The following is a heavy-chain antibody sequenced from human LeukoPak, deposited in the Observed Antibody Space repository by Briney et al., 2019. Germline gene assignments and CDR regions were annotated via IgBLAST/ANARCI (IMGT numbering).Heavy chain of an antibody. CDR3: ARSTTHPYYNYMDV. D-gene: IGHD4-17*01. Sequence: GALRLSCAASGFTFSIYAMHWVRQAPGKGLEWVAVISYDGSEKYNADSVKGRFTISRDNSKNTLYLQMNSLRVEDTAVYYCARSTTHPYYNYMDVWGKGTTVTLSS. V-gene: IGHV3-30*04. CDR1: GFTFSIYA. J-gene: IGHJ6*03. CDR2: ISYDGSEK.